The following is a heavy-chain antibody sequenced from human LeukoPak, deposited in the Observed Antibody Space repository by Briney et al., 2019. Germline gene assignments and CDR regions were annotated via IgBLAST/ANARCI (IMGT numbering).Heavy chain of an antibody. CDR1: GFTFRDYS. J-gene: IGHJ4*02. D-gene: IGHD3-10*01. Sequence: GGSLRLSCVGSGFTFRDYSMTWVRQPPGKGLEWVAAIRGRGTSSYYADSVKGRFTISRDNSKNTLYLQMNSLRAEDTAVYYCAKDSASYGSGSYFFWGQGTLVTVSS. CDR3: AKDSASYGSGSYFF. V-gene: IGHV3-23*01. CDR2: IRGRGTSS.